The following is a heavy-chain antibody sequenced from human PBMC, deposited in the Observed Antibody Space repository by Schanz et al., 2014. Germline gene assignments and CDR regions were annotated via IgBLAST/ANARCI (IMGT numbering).Heavy chain of an antibody. CDR1: GFSFEDHA. V-gene: IGHV3-23*04. D-gene: IGHD1-26*01. Sequence: EVQLVESGGDLITPGRSLRLSCTASGFSFEDHALGWFRQAPGKGLEWVSAISGSGGSTYYADSVKGRFTISRDNSKNTLYLQLNSLRAEDTAVYYCAKEVGATLFHWFDPWGQGTLVTVSS. CDR2: ISGSGGST. CDR3: AKEVGATLFHWFDP. J-gene: IGHJ5*02.